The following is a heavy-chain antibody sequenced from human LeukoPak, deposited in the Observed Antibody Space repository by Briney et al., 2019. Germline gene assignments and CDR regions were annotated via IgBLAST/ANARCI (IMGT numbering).Heavy chain of an antibody. V-gene: IGHV4-39*07. Sequence: PSETLSLTCTVSGGSISSSSYYWGWIRQPPGKGLEWIGSIYYSGSTYYNPSLKSRVTISVDTSKNQFSLKLSSVTAADTAVYYCARDVIAVAGTMRKLGHDYWGQGTLVTVSS. D-gene: IGHD6-19*01. CDR3: ARDVIAVAGTMRKLGHDY. J-gene: IGHJ4*02. CDR2: IYYSGST. CDR1: GGSISSSSYY.